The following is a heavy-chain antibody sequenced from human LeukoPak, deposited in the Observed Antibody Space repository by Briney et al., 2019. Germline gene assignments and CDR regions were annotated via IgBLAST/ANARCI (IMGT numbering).Heavy chain of an antibody. D-gene: IGHD3-22*01. CDR3: ASRDPSSGSLGLLAFDI. V-gene: IGHV1-69*01. CDR2: IIPIFGTA. Sequence: GSSVKVSCKASGGTFSSYAISWVRQAPGQGLEWMGGIIPIFGTANYAQKFQGRVTITADESTSTAYMELSSLRSEDTAVYYCASRDPSSGSLGLLAFDIWGQGTMVTVSS. CDR1: GGTFSSYA. J-gene: IGHJ3*02.